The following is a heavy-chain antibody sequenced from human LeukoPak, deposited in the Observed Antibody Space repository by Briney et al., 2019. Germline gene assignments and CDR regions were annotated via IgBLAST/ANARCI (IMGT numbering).Heavy chain of an antibody. D-gene: IGHD6-19*01. CDR3: AGEIAVAGNTLYYYGMDV. V-gene: IGHV1-69*04. Sequence: SAKVSCKASGGTFSSYAISWVRQAPGQGLEWMGRIIPILGIANYAQKFQGRVTITADKSTSTAYMELSSLRSEDTAVYYCAGEIAVAGNTLYYYGMDVWGQGTTVTVSS. J-gene: IGHJ6*02. CDR1: GGTFSSYA. CDR2: IIPILGIA.